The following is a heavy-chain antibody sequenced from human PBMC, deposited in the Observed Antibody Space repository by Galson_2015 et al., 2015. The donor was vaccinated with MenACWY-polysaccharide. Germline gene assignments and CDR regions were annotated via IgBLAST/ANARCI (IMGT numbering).Heavy chain of an antibody. CDR1: GFSLSTGGGG. J-gene: IGHJ4*02. V-gene: IGHV2-5*02. D-gene: IGHD5-18*01. CDR3: AHVGGDTAMAHPDY. CDR2: IYWDDDK. Sequence: PALVKPTQTLTLPCTFSGFSLSTGGGGVGWIRQPPGNALEWRALIYWDDDKRYNPALQSRLTITKDTSKNQVVLTMTNMDPVDTATYYCAHVGGDTAMAHPDYWGQGTLVTVSS.